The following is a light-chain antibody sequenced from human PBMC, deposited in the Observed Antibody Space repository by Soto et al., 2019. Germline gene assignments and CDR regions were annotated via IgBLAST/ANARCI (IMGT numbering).Light chain of an antibody. V-gene: IGKV1-5*03. J-gene: IGKJ1*01. CDR1: QSISSW. CDR3: QQYNSYWT. CDR2: KAY. Sequence: DIQMTQSPSTLSASVGDRVTITCRASQSISSWLAWYQQKPGKAPKLLIYKAYSLESGVPSRFSGSGSGTEFTLTISSLQPDDFATYYCQQYNSYWTFGQRTKVEIK.